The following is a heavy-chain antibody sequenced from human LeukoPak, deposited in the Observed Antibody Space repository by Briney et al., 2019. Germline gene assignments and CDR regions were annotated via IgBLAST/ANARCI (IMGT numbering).Heavy chain of an antibody. CDR2: LTTSSSYI. V-gene: IGHV3-21*01. Sequence: GGSLRLSCAASGFSFGSYDMNWVRQAPGKGLEWVSSLTTSSSYIYYADSVKGRFTVSKDNAKNSLHLQMNSLRAEDTAVYYCASHIVVVTAIRYYAMDVWGQGTTVTVSS. J-gene: IGHJ6*02. CDR3: ASHIVVVTAIRYYAMDV. CDR1: GFSFGSYD. D-gene: IGHD2-2*01.